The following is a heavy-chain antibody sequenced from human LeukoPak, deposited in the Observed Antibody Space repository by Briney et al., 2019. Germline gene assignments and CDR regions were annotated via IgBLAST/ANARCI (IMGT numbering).Heavy chain of an antibody. Sequence: SVKVSCKASGVTFSSYTISWVRQAPGQGLEWMGRIIPILGIANYAQKFQGRVTITADKSTSTAYMELSSLRSEGTAVYYCASAPYMDVWGKGTTVTVSS. CDR2: IIPILGIA. CDR1: GVTFSSYT. CDR3: ASAPYMDV. J-gene: IGHJ6*03. V-gene: IGHV1-69*02.